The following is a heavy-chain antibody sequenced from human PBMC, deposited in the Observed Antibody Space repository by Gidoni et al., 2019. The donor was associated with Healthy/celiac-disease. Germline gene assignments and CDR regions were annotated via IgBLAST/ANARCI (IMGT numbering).Heavy chain of an antibody. J-gene: IGHJ4*02. CDR3: ARGLRYGDYVRMDY. Sequence: EVQLVESGGGLVQPGGSLRLPCAASGFTFSSYWMHWVHQSPGKGLVWVPRINSEVSWTSYADSVEGRFTISRDNAKNTLYLQMNSLGAEDTAVYYCARGLRYGDYVRMDYWGQGTLVTVSS. D-gene: IGHD4-17*01. V-gene: IGHV3-74*01. CDR1: GFTFSSYW. CDR2: INSEVSWT.